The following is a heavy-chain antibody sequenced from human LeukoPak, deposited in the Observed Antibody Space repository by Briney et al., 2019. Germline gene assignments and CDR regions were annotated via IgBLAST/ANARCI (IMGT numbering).Heavy chain of an antibody. J-gene: IGHJ6*03. V-gene: IGHV1-18*01. CDR2: ISGYNGNT. Sequence: ASVKVSCKASGYTITSYGISWVRQAPGQGLEWMGWISGYNGNTNYAQNLQGRVTMTTDTSTRTAYMELRSLRSDDTAVYYCARGRYCSGDSCHNIYYYYMDVWGKGTTVTVSS. CDR3: ARGRYCSGDSCHNIYYYYMDV. CDR1: GYTITSYG. D-gene: IGHD2-15*01.